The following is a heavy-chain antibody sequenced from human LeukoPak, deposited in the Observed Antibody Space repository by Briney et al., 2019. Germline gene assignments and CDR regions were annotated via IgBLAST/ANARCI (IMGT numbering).Heavy chain of an antibody. J-gene: IGHJ4*02. Sequence: SETLSLTCTVSGYSISSGYYWGWIRQPPGKGLEWIGSIYHSGSTYYNPSLKSRATISVDTSKNQFSLKLSSVTAADTAVYYCARDNVGVTSLLYWGQGTLVTVSS. CDR3: ARDNVGVTSLLY. CDR2: IYHSGST. V-gene: IGHV4-38-2*02. D-gene: IGHD3-10*01. CDR1: GYSISSGYY.